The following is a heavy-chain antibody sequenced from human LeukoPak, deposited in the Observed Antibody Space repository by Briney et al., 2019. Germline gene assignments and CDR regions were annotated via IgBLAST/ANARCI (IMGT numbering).Heavy chain of an antibody. CDR1: GASISSSSYY. D-gene: IGHD5-24*01. Sequence: SETLSLTCTVSGASISSSSYYWGWIRQPPGKGLEWIGSIYYSGSTYYNPSLKSRVTISVDTSKNQFSLKLSSVTAADTAVYYCARVLGGWLQMDYWGQGTLVTVSS. J-gene: IGHJ4*02. V-gene: IGHV4-39*07. CDR2: IYYSGST. CDR3: ARVLGGWLQMDY.